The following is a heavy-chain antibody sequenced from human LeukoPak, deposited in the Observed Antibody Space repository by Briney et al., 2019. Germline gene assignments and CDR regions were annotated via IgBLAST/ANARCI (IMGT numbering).Heavy chain of an antibody. CDR1: GFTFSTYW. CDR2: INQDGSEK. J-gene: IGHJ4*02. V-gene: IGHV3-7*01. D-gene: IGHD3-10*01. CDR3: AKVAKYYYGPETYYFFEQ. Sequence: GGSLRLSCAASGFTFSTYWMSWVRQAPGKGLEWVANINQDGSEKYSVDSVTGRFTVSRDYAKNSLYLQMNSLRVEDTAVYYCAKVAKYYYGPETYYFFEQWGQGTPVTASS.